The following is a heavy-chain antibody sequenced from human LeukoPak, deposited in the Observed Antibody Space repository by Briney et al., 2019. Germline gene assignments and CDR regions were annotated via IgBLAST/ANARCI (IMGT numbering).Heavy chain of an antibody. D-gene: IGHD2-21*01. Sequence: SETLSLSCAVSAYSISIDYYCGWIRPPPGKGLEWIGNIYHSGDTYYIPSLKSRVTISVDTSKNQFSLQLNTLSAADTAVYYCAGATPFASVQHCFDYWGQGTLVTVSS. V-gene: IGHV4-38-2*01. CDR2: IYHSGDT. J-gene: IGHJ4*02. CDR3: AGATPFASVQHCFDY. CDR1: AYSISIDYY.